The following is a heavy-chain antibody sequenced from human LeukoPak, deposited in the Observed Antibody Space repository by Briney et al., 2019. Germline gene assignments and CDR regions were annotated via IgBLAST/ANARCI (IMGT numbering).Heavy chain of an antibody. V-gene: IGHV4-59*01. J-gene: IGHJ3*02. CDR3: ASMDYDFWSGYYGVGAFDI. D-gene: IGHD3-3*01. CDR1: GGSISSYY. CDR2: IYYSGST. Sequence: SETLSLTCTVSGGSISSYYWSWIRQPPGKGLEWIGYIYYSGSTNYNPSLKSRVTISVDTSKNQFSLKLSSVTAADTAVYYYASMDYDFWSGYYGVGAFDIWGQGTMVTVSP.